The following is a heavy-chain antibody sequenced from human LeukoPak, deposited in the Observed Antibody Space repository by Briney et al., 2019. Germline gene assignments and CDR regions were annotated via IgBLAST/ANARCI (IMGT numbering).Heavy chain of an antibody. V-gene: IGHV3-30*02. D-gene: IGHD1-1*01. CDR2: IRYDGSNK. CDR1: GFTFSSYV. J-gene: IGHJ5*02. Sequence: PGGSLRLSCAASGFTFSSYVMHWVRQAPGKGLEWVAFIRYDGSNKYYADSVKGRFTISRDNSKNTLYLQMNSLRVEDTAVYYCAKGYGTTGTASSNWFDPWGQGTLVTVSS. CDR3: AKGYGTTGTASSNWFDP.